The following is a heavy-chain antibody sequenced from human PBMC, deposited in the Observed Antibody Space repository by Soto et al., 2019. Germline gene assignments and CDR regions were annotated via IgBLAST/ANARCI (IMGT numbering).Heavy chain of an antibody. V-gene: IGHV1-3*01. CDR3: ARGIATGQLDP. CDR1: GYTFTRYT. J-gene: IGHJ5*02. D-gene: IGHD2-15*01. Sequence: QVQLVQSGAEVKKPGASVKISCKASGYTFTRYTVNWVRQAPGQRLEWMGWINPDNGNTKSSQKFQDRVIITRDTSASTAYMDLSSLRSEGTAVYYCARGIATGQLDPWGQGTLVTVSS. CDR2: INPDNGNT.